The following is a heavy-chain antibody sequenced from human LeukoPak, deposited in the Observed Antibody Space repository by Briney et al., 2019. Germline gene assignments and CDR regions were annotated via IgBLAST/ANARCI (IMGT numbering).Heavy chain of an antibody. J-gene: IGHJ4*02. CDR2: ISSGGSAI. CDR3: ARERGKDFDY. V-gene: IGHV3-48*03. Sequence: GGSLRLSCAASGFTLSSYEMNWVRQAPGKGLEWVSYISSGGSAIKYADSVKGRFTISRDNAENSLYLQMNSLRAEDTAVYYCARERGKDFDYWGQGTLVTVAS. CDR1: GFTLSSYE.